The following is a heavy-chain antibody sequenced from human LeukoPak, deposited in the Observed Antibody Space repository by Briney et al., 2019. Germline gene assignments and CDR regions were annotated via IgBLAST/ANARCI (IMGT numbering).Heavy chain of an antibody. D-gene: IGHD3-9*01. Sequence: ASVKVSCKASGYTFTGYYMHWVRQAPGQGLEWMGWINPNSGGTNCAQKFQGRVTMTRDTSISTAYMELSRLRSDDTAVYYCARVLYPTQYYDILTGYYSWGQGTLVTVSS. CDR1: GYTFTGYY. V-gene: IGHV1-2*02. CDR2: INPNSGGT. CDR3: ARVLYPTQYYDILTGYYS. J-gene: IGHJ5*02.